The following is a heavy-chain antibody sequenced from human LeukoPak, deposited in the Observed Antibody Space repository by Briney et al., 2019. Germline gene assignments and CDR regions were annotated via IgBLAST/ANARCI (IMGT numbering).Heavy chain of an antibody. Sequence: SETLSLTCTVSGGSISSYYWTWIRQPPGKGLEWIGYIYYSGSTYYNPSLKSRVTISVDTSKNQFSLKLSSVTAADTAVYYCARETRPGYYDSSGYYYGPSYNWFDPWGQGTLVTVSS. V-gene: IGHV4-59*06. CDR2: IYYSGST. CDR1: GGSISSYY. CDR3: ARETRPGYYDSSGYYYGPSYNWFDP. J-gene: IGHJ5*02. D-gene: IGHD3-22*01.